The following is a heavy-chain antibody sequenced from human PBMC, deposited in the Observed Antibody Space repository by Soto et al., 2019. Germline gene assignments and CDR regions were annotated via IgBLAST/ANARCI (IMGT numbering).Heavy chain of an antibody. J-gene: IGHJ6*02. CDR3: ARLPGPLVSVLYIYPVDARETPSDVDV. CDR1: GFTFSHYS. D-gene: IGHD2-15*01. Sequence: QVQLVQSGGGVVQPGGSLRLSCAASGFTFSHYSMHWVRQGPGKGLEWVAVVSFDGSNKYYRDSVKGRFTISKDNVKNTVFLQMNDLRHEDTAVYYCARLPGPLVSVLYIYPVDARETPSDVDVWGQGTSVTVSS. V-gene: IGHV3-30*06. CDR2: VSFDGSNK.